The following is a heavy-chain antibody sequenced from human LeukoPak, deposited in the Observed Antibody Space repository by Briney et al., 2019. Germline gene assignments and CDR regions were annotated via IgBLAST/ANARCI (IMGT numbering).Heavy chain of an antibody. D-gene: IGHD4-11*01. V-gene: IGHV3-33*06. CDR1: GFTFSHYG. CDR3: AKDAQRGFDYSNSLKN. CDR2: IWSDGSNR. Sequence: GGSLRLSCATSGFTFSHYGMHWVRQAPGKGLEWVAAIWSDGSNRYYGDPVKGRFIISRDNFQRTVYLQMNSLRAEDTAVYYCAKDAQRGFDYSNSLKNWGQGTLVTVSS. J-gene: IGHJ4*02.